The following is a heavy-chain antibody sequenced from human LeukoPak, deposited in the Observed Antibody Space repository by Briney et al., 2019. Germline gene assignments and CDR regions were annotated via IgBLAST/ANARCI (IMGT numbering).Heavy chain of an antibody. Sequence: ASVKVSCKASGYTFTSYGISWVRQAPGQGLEWMGWISAYNGNINYAQKLQGRATMTTGTSTSTAYMELRSLRSDDTAVYYCARDLGYCSSTSCRIDYWGQGTLVTVSS. CDR2: ISAYNGNI. CDR3: ARDLGYCSSTSCRIDY. J-gene: IGHJ4*02. D-gene: IGHD2-2*01. V-gene: IGHV1-18*01. CDR1: GYTFTSYG.